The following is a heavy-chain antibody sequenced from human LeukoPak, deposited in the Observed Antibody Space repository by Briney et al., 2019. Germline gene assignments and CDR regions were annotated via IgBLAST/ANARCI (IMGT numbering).Heavy chain of an antibody. D-gene: IGHD6-13*01. Sequence: GGSLRLACAASGFIFSSYSMSWVRQAPGKGLEWVSVITGSGGNTYYADSVKGRFTISKDNSKNTVYLQMSSLRVDDTAVYYCAKAASSSWPSYYYGMDVWGQGTTGTVSS. J-gene: IGHJ6*02. V-gene: IGHV3-23*01. CDR1: GFIFSSYS. CDR2: ITGSGGNT. CDR3: AKAASSSWPSYYYGMDV.